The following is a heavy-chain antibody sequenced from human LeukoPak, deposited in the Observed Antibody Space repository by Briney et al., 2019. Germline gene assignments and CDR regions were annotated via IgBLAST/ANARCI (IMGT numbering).Heavy chain of an antibody. V-gene: IGHV1-2*02. D-gene: IGHD3-9*01. J-gene: IGHJ4*02. Sequence: ASVKVSCKASGYTFTGYYMHWVRQAPGQGLEWMGWINPNSGGTNYAQKFQGRVTMTRDTSISTAYMELSRLRSDDTAVYYCARDPGQYYDILTGYYTPYYFDYWGQGTLVTVSS. CDR1: GYTFTGYY. CDR3: ARDPGQYYDILTGYYTPYYFDY. CDR2: INPNSGGT.